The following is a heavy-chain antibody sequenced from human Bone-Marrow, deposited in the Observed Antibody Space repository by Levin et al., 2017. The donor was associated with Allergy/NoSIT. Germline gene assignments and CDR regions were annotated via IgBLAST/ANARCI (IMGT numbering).Heavy chain of an antibody. CDR2: IYPGDSDT. V-gene: IGHV5-51*01. CDR1: GYSFTNYW. CDR3: ARQTSAGTLIDY. J-gene: IGHJ4*02. D-gene: IGHD1-26*01. Sequence: GGSLRLSCKGSGYSFTNYWIAWVRQKPGKGLEWMGIIYPGDSDTRYSPSFQGQVTLSADKSANTAYLQWSSLKASDSAIYYCARQTSAGTLIDYWGQGTLVTASS.